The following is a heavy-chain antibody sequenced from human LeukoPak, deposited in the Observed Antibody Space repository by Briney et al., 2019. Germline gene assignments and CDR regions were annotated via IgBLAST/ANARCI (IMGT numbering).Heavy chain of an antibody. Sequence: SETLSLTCTVSGGSISSYYWSWIRQPPGKGLEWIGYIYYSGSTNYNPSLKSRVSISVDTSKNQFSLKLSSVTAADTAVYYCARHGYSSGWSFDYWGQGTLVTVSS. CDR2: IYYSGST. J-gene: IGHJ4*02. CDR3: ARHGYSSGWSFDY. D-gene: IGHD6-19*01. V-gene: IGHV4-59*08. CDR1: GGSISSYY.